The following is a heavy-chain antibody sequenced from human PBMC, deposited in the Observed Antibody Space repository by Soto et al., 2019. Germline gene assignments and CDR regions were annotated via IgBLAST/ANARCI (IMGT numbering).Heavy chain of an antibody. Sequence: GGSLRLSCAASGFTFSDYYMSWIRQAPGKGLEGVSYISSSGSTIYYADSVKGRFTISRDNAKNSLYLQMNSLRAEDTAVYYCSTILATISGDSGYCGQGSLVTLSS. D-gene: IGHD5-12*01. CDR3: STILATISGDSGY. J-gene: IGHJ4*02. CDR1: GFTFSDYY. V-gene: IGHV3-11*01. CDR2: ISSSGSTI.